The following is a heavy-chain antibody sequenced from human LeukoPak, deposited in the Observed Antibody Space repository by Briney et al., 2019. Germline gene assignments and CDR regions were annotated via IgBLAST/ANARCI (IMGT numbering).Heavy chain of an antibody. D-gene: IGHD2-15*01. J-gene: IGHJ5*02. Sequence: PSETLSLTCTVSGGSISSYYWSWIRQPPGKGLEWIGYIYYSGSTYYNPSLKSRVTISVDTSKNQFSLKLSSVTAADTAVYYCARAVAANPTNNWFDPWGQGTLVTVSS. V-gene: IGHV4-59*12. CDR3: ARAVAANPTNNWFDP. CDR1: GGSISSYY. CDR2: IYYSGST.